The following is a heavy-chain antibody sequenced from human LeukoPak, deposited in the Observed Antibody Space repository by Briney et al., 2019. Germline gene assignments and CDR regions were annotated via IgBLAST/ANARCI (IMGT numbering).Heavy chain of an antibody. Sequence: AGGSLRLSCAASGFTFSSYGMHWVRQAPGKGLEWVAVISYDGSNKYYADSVKGRFTISRDNSKNALYLQMNSLRAEDTAVYYCASLGYCSGGSCPEDVGFVDYWGQGTLVTVSS. CDR2: ISYDGSNK. CDR3: ASLGYCSGGSCPEDVGFVDY. D-gene: IGHD2-15*01. CDR1: GFTFSSYG. V-gene: IGHV3-30*03. J-gene: IGHJ4*02.